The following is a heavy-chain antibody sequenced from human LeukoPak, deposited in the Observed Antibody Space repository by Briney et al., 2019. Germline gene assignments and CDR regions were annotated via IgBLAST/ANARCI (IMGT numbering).Heavy chain of an antibody. D-gene: IGHD6-13*01. J-gene: IGHJ4*02. Sequence: ASVKVSCKASGYTFTGYYMHWVRQAPGQGLEWMGWINPNSGGTNYAQKFQGRVTMTRDTSISTAYMELSRLRSDDTAVYYCAREEAAAGTKGSYCFDYWGQGTLVTVSS. CDR3: AREEAAAGTKGSYCFDY. V-gene: IGHV1-2*02. CDR2: INPNSGGT. CDR1: GYTFTGYY.